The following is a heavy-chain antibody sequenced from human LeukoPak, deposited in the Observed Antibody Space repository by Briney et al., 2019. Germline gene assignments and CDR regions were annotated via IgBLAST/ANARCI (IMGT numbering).Heavy chain of an antibody. D-gene: IGHD3-9*01. J-gene: IGHJ5*02. CDR1: GYTFTSYY. CDR2: INPNSGGT. V-gene: IGHV1-2*02. CDR3: ARYDILTGYYNGWFDP. Sequence: ASVKVSCKASGYTFTSYYMHWARQAPGQGLEWMGWINPNSGGTNYAQKFQGRVTMTRDTSISTAYMELSRLRSDDTAVYYCARYDILTGYYNGWFDPWGQGTLVTVSS.